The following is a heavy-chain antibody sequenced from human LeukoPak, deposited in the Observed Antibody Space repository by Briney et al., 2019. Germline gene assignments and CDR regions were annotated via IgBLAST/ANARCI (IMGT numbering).Heavy chain of an antibody. Sequence: PGGSLRLSCAASGFTFSSYAMSWVRQAPGKGLEWVSAISGSGGSTYYADSVKGRFTISRDDSKNTLYLQMNSLRAEDTAVYYCARDSTGFYDILTGYYYYYGMDVWGQGTTVTVSS. D-gene: IGHD3-9*01. CDR3: ARDSTGFYDILTGYYYYYGMDV. J-gene: IGHJ6*02. CDR1: GFTFSSYA. V-gene: IGHV3-23*01. CDR2: ISGSGGST.